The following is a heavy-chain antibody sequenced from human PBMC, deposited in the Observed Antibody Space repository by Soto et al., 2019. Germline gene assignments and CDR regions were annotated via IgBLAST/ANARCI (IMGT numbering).Heavy chain of an antibody. Sequence: QLQLLESGPGLVKSSETLSLTCTVSGGSIRSALYYWGWIRQPPGQGLEWIGNIYHHGDTYYNPFIQSRVSISVDTSRNQISLRLSYVTAGDTAVYYCARLTLDGTRYFDYWGQGAVVTVSS. CDR2: IYHHGDT. D-gene: IGHD1-1*01. CDR3: ARLTLDGTRYFDY. J-gene: IGHJ4*02. CDR1: GGSIRSALYY. V-gene: IGHV4-39*01.